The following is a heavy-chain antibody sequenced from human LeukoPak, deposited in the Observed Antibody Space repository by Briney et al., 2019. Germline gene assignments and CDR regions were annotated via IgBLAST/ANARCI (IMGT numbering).Heavy chain of an antibody. V-gene: IGHV3-66*01. CDR2: IYSGGST. CDR3: ARDPRGRNWFDP. J-gene: IGHJ5*02. Sequence: GGSLRLSCAASGFTVSSNYMSWVRRAPGRGLGWVSVIYSGGSTYYADSVKGRFTISRDNSKNTLYLQMNSLRAEDTAVYYCARDPRGRNWFDPWGQGTLVAVSS. CDR1: GFTVSSNY.